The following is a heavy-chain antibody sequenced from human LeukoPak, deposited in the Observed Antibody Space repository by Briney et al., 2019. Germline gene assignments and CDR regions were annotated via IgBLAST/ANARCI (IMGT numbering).Heavy chain of an antibody. CDR2: INPNSGGT. CDR3: ARDRIAVAGGFDY. J-gene: IGHJ4*02. CDR1: GYTFTGYY. Sequence: ASVKVSCKASGYTFTGYYMHWVRQAPGQGLEWMGWINPNSGGTNYAQKFQGRVTMTRDTSISTAYMGLSRLRSDDTAVYYCARDRIAVAGGFDYWGQGTLVTVSS. V-gene: IGHV1-2*02. D-gene: IGHD6-19*01.